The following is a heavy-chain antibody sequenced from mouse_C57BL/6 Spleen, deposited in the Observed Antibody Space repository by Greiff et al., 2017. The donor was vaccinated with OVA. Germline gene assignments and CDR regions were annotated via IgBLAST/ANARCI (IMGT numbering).Heavy chain of an antibody. CDR2: INPSNGGT. J-gene: IGHJ2*01. Sequence: QVQLQQPGTELVKPGASVKLSCKASGYTFTSYWMHWVKQRPGQGLEWIGNINPSNGGTNYNEKFKSKATLSVDKSSSTSYMQLSSLTSEDSAVYYSAREYYYDYDNFDYWGQGTTLTVSS. D-gene: IGHD2-4*01. CDR1: GYTFTSYW. V-gene: IGHV1-53*01. CDR3: AREYYYDYDNFDY.